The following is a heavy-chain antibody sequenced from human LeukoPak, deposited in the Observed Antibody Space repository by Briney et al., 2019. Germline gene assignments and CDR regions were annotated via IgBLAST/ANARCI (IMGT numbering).Heavy chain of an antibody. D-gene: IGHD6-13*01. Sequence: GSLRLSCAASGFTFSSYAMHWVRQAPGKGLEWVAVISCDGSNKYYADSVKGRFTISRHNSENTLYLQMNSLRVEDTAVYYCTSSSPTSYSDYWGQGTLVTVSS. CDR2: ISCDGSNK. J-gene: IGHJ4*02. CDR3: TSSSPTSYSDY. CDR1: GFTFSSYA. V-gene: IGHV3-30*01.